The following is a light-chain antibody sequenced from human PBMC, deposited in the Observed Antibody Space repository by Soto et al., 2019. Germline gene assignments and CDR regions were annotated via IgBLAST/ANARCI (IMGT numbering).Light chain of an antibody. Sequence: DTVITQSPVTLSGSPGERVTLSCSASQGIISNLAWYQQKRGQAPRVLIYGASTRATGVPDRFSGSGSGTEFTLTITSLQSGDSAIYYCQQYYDWPRTFGQGTKVDI. CDR1: QGIISN. CDR2: GAS. J-gene: IGKJ1*01. CDR3: QQYYDWPRT. V-gene: IGKV3-15*01.